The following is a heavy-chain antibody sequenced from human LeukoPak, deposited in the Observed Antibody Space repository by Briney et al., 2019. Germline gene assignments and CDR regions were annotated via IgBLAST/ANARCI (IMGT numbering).Heavy chain of an antibody. J-gene: IGHJ3*01. CDR2: IFHSGSI. V-gene: IGHV4-38-2*01. CDR1: GYSISGGYY. CDR3: ARMGVSYYYDSSTYYPVAFDV. Sequence: SETLSLTCAVSGYSISGGYYWGWLRQSPGKGLELIATIFHSGSIYYNPSLKSRVTLSVDTSKNQFSLKLNSVTAADTAVYYCARMGVSYYYDSSTYYPVAFDVWGQGTMVTVSS. D-gene: IGHD3-22*01.